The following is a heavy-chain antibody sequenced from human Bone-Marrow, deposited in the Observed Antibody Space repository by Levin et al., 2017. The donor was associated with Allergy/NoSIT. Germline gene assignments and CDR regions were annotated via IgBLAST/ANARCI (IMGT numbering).Heavy chain of an antibody. CDR2: ISTGSSDI. CDR1: GFSFSSYN. D-gene: IGHD3-16*01. V-gene: IGHV3-48*01. CDR3: ATLGSFRGVAYPDY. J-gene: IGHJ4*02. Sequence: GGSLRLSCAASGFSFSSYNMNWVRQAPGKGLEWISYISTGSSDIIYADSVKGRFSVSRDNAKTSLFLQMYSLRADDTAVYYCATLGSFRGVAYPDYWGQGTLVTVSS.